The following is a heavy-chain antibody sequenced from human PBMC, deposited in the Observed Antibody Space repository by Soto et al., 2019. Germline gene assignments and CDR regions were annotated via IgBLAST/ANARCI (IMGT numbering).Heavy chain of an antibody. CDR3: SRDDSDWFFN. D-gene: IGHD3-9*01. CDR2: VSSSSSYI. V-gene: IGHV3-21*04. J-gene: IGHJ4*02. Sequence: GGSLRLSCAASGFTFSGHTINWVRQAPGKGLEWVSSVSSSSSYIYYADSVKGRFTVSRDNAEKSLYLQMNSLESEDTAVYYCSRDDSDWFFNWGRGTLVTVSS. CDR1: GFTFSGHT.